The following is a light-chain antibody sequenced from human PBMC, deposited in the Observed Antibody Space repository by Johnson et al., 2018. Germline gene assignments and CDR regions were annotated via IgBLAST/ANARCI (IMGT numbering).Light chain of an antibody. CDR1: SSNIGNNY. Sequence: QSVLTQPPSVSAAPGQKVTISCSGSSSNIGNNYVSWYQQLPGTAPKLLIYENNKRPSGIPDRFSGSKSGTSATLGITGLQTGDEDDYYCGTWDSSLSAGNVFGTGTKVTLL. J-gene: IGLJ1*01. CDR2: ENN. V-gene: IGLV1-51*02. CDR3: GTWDSSLSAGNV.